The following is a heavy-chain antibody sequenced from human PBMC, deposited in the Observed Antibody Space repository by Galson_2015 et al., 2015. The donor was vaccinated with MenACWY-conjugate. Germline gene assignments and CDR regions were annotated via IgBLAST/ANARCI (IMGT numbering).Heavy chain of an antibody. Sequence: SLRLSCAASGFTFSGSAMHWVRQASGKGLERVGRIRSKANSYATAYAASVKGRFTISRDDSKNTAYLQMNSLKTEDTAVYYCTRRSDRDSSGLLFDYWGQGTLVTVSS. CDR1: GFTFSGSA. CDR3: TRRSDRDSSGLLFDY. V-gene: IGHV3-73*01. CDR2: IRSKANSYAT. D-gene: IGHD6-19*01. J-gene: IGHJ4*02.